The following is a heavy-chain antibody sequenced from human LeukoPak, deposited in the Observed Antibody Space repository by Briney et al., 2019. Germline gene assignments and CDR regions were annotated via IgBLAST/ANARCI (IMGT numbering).Heavy chain of an antibody. CDR3: AREIGYYDSSGPTGFDAFDI. Sequence: ASVKVSCKASGYTFTSYYMHWVRQAPGQGLEWMGIINPSGGSTSYAQKFQGRVTITADESTSTAYMELSSLRSEDTAVYYCAREIGYYDSSGPTGFDAFDIWGQGTMVTVSS. D-gene: IGHD3-22*01. J-gene: IGHJ3*02. V-gene: IGHV1-46*01. CDR2: INPSGGST. CDR1: GYTFTSYY.